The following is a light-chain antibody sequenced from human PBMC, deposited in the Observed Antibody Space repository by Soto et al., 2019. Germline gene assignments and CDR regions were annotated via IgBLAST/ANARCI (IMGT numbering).Light chain of an antibody. J-gene: IGKJ4*01. CDR3: QHYGSPLT. CDR2: GAS. V-gene: IGKV3-20*01. CDR1: QSVRSSY. Sequence: EIVLTQSPGTLSLYPGGRATLSCRASQSVRSSYLAWYQQRPGQAPRLLIFGASFRATGIPDRFSGSGSGTDFTLTISRLEPVDFAVYYCQHYGSPLTFGGGTQVEIK.